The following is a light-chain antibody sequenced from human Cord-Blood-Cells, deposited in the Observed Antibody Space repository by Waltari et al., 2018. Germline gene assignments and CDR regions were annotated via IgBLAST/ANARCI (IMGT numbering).Light chain of an antibody. Sequence: QSALTQPPSASGSPGQSVTISCTGTSSDVGGYNYSSWYQQPPGKAPKLMMYEVSQRPSWGPARCSGANAGNAASLTVSGLQAEEEADYYCSSYAGDNDVVFGGGTKLTVL. V-gene: IGLV2-8*01. CDR2: EVS. CDR3: SSYAGDNDVV. CDR1: SSDVGGYNY. J-gene: IGLJ2*01.